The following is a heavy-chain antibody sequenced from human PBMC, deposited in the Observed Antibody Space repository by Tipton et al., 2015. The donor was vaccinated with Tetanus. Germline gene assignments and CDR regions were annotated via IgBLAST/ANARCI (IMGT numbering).Heavy chain of an antibody. CDR2: IYPDDSDT. V-gene: IGHV5-51*01. Sequence: QSGVEVKKPGESLKISCKASGHNSRSYWVSWVRQMPGKGLEWMGIIYPDDSDTRYSPSFQGQVTISADKFISTAYLQWSSLQASDTAIYYCARRLGPYTGDHIWHFDVWGRGTLVTVSS. CDR1: GHNSRSYW. J-gene: IGHJ2*01. D-gene: IGHD3-16*01. CDR3: ARRLGPYTGDHIWHFDV.